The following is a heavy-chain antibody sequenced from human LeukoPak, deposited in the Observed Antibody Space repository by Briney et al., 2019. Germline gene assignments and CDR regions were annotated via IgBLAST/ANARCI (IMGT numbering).Heavy chain of an antibody. CDR2: ISSSGSTI. CDR3: ARDADPGIAVADLDY. D-gene: IGHD6-19*01. Sequence: PGGSLRLSCAASGFTFSSYSMNWVRQAPGKGLEWVSYISSSGSTIYYADSVKGRLTISRDNAKNSLYLQMNSLRAEDTAVYYCARDADPGIAVADLDYWGQGTLVTVSS. V-gene: IGHV3-48*04. J-gene: IGHJ4*02. CDR1: GFTFSSYS.